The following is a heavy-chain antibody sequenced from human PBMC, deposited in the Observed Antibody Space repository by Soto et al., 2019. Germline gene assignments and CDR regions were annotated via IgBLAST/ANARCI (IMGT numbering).Heavy chain of an antibody. V-gene: IGHV1-69*13. J-gene: IGHJ6*02. Sequence: ASVKVSCKASGGTFSSYAISWVRQAPGQGLEWMGGIIPIFGTANYAQKFQGRVTITADESTSTAYMELSSLRSEDTAVYYCAKSGYSYGPQDYYYGMDVWGQGTTVTVSS. CDR1: GGTFSSYA. CDR3: AKSGYSYGPQDYYYGMDV. D-gene: IGHD5-18*01. CDR2: IIPIFGTA.